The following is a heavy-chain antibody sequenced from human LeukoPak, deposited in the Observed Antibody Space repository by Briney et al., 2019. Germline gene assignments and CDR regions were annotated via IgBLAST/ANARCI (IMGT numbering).Heavy chain of an antibody. Sequence: PSETLSLTCTVSGGSISSYYWSWIRKPPRKGLEWIGYIYYSGSTNYNPSLKSRVTISVDSSKNQFSLKLSSVTAADTAVYYCVRILWFGELHYYFDSWGQGTLVTVSS. CDR1: GGSISSYY. CDR2: IYYSGST. D-gene: IGHD3-10*01. J-gene: IGHJ4*02. V-gene: IGHV4-59*01. CDR3: VRILWFGELHYYFDS.